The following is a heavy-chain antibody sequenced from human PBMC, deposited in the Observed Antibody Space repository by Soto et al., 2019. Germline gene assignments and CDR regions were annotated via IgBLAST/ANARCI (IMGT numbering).Heavy chain of an antibody. V-gene: IGHV4-34*01. CDR3: ARTYSSSWSPFEY. J-gene: IGHJ4*02. D-gene: IGHD6-13*01. CDR1: GGSFSGYY. CDR2: INQSGST. Sequence: QVQLQQWGAGLLKPSETLSLTCAVYGGSFSGYYWSWIRQPPGKGLEWIGEINQSGSTNYNPSLKXRFXISVDTSKNQFSLKLTSVTAADTAVYYCARTYSSSWSPFEYWGQGTLVTVSS.